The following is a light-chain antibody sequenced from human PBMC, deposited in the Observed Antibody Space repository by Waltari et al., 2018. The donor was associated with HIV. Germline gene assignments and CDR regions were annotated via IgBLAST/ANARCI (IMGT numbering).Light chain of an antibody. Sequence: QSVLTQPPSVSGAPGQRVTISCSNVGALYDVNWYQQLPAAAPKLLIYGADNRPSGFPDRFSGSKSGTSASLAITGLQPEDEADYYCQSYDSSRGGAYVFGTGTKVTV. J-gene: IGLJ1*01. CDR3: QSYDSSRGGAYV. CDR1: NVGALYD. V-gene: IGLV1-40*02. CDR2: GAD.